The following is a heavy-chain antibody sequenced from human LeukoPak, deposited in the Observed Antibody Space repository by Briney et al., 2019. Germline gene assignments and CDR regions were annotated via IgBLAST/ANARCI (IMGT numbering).Heavy chain of an antibody. CDR3: TTDLQYMKGFDP. Sequence: GGSLRLSCEASGFTFSNAWMYWVRQVPGKGLEWVGRIKSKTDGGTTDYAAPVKGRFTISRDDPKNTVYVQMNSLKTDDTAVYYCTTDLQYMKGFDPWGQGTLVTVSS. CDR2: IKSKTDGGTT. J-gene: IGHJ5*02. CDR1: GFTFSNAW. V-gene: IGHV3-15*01. D-gene: IGHD6-6*01.